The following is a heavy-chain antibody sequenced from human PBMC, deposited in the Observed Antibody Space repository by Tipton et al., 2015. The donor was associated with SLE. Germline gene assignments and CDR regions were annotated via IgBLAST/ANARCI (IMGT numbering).Heavy chain of an antibody. J-gene: IGHJ4*02. Sequence: LRLSCTVSGASISSYYWGWIRQPPGKGLEWIGYIYYSGSTIHNPSLKSRVTMSVDTSKNQFSLKLSSVTAADTAVYYCAREPGSGYHHYWGQGTLVIVSS. CDR3: AREPGSGYHHY. CDR1: GASISSYY. D-gene: IGHD3-3*01. CDR2: IYYSGST. V-gene: IGHV4-59*12.